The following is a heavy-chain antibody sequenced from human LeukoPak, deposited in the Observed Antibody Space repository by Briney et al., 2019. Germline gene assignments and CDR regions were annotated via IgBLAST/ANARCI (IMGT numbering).Heavy chain of an antibody. J-gene: IGHJ4*02. D-gene: IGHD6-13*01. CDR3: ARGSAAGGY. V-gene: IGHV3-11*04. CDR2: ISSSGRTR. Sequence: PGGSLRLSCAASGFTFSDYYMNWVRQAPGKGLEWVSYISSSGRTRYYADSVKGRFTISRDNSKNSLFLQMNSLRSEDTAVYYCARGSAAGGYWGQGTLVTVTT. CDR1: GFTFSDYY.